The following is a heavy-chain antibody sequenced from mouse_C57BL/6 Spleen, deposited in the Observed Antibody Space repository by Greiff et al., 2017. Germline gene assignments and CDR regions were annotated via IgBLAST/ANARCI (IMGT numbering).Heavy chain of an antibody. CDR2: IDPENGDT. J-gene: IGHJ3*01. CDR1: GFNIKDDY. D-gene: IGHD2-5*01. V-gene: IGHV14-4*01. Sequence: EVQLQQSGAELVRPGASVKLSCTASGFNIKDDYMHWVKQRPEQGLEWIGWIDPENGDTEYASKFQGKATITADTSSNTAYLQRSSLTSEDTAVYYCTTSNPFAYWGQGTLVTVSA. CDR3: TTSNPFAY.